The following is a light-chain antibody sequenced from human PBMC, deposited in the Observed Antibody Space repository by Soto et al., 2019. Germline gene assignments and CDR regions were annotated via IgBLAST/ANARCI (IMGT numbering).Light chain of an antibody. V-gene: IGKV3-20*01. CDR1: QSVSSSH. J-gene: IGKJ1*01. CDR3: QQYDSSPLT. CDR2: GAS. Sequence: EIVLTQSPGTLSLSPGERATLSCRASQSVSSSHLAWYQQKPGQAPRLLIYGASSRATGIPDRFSGSGSGTDFTLTISRLEPEDFAVYYCQQYDSSPLTFGQGTKVEIK.